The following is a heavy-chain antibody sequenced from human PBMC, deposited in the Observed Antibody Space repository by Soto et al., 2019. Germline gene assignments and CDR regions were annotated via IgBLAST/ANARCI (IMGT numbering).Heavy chain of an antibody. V-gene: IGHV1-69*13. J-gene: IGHJ6*02. CDR1: GGTFSSYA. Sequence: ASVKVSCKASGGTFSSYAISWVRQAPGQGLEWMGGIIPIFGTANFAQKFQGRVTITADESTSTAYMELSSLRSEDTAVYYCAIAAAGTPYYYYGMDVWGQGTTVTVSS. CDR2: IIPIFGTA. D-gene: IGHD6-13*01. CDR3: AIAAAGTPYYYYGMDV.